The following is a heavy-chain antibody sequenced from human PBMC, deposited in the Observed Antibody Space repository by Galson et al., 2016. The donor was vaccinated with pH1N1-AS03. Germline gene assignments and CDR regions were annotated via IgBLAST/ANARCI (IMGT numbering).Heavy chain of an antibody. CDR3: VLRSLGSYSA. Sequence: SLRLSCAASGFIFSSYGMHWVRQTPGKGLEYVSAIKNNGGSTYYADSVKGRFTISRDNSKNTLYLQMSSLRTEDTAVYYCVLRSLGSYSAWGQGTLVSVSS. V-gene: IGHV3-64D*06. CDR1: GFIFSSYG. J-gene: IGHJ5*02. CDR2: IKNNGGST. D-gene: IGHD3-10*01.